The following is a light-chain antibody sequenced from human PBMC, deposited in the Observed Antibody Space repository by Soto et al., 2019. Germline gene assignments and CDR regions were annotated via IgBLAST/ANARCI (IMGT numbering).Light chain of an antibody. V-gene: IGKV1-39*01. CDR3: HQTYSGRS. J-gene: IGKJ1*01. CDR1: QGISAY. CDR2: AAS. Sequence: LLTQSPSSLSASVGDRVTITCRASQGISAYLNWYQQKPGKAPQLLIFAASTLQHGVPSRFTGSGSGTDFTLAINNLQPEDFATYYCHQTYSGRSFGQGTKVEVK.